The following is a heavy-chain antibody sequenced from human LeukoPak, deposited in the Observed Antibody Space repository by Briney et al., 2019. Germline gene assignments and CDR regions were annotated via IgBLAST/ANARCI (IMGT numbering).Heavy chain of an antibody. D-gene: IGHD6-19*01. Sequence: GGSLRLSCAASGFTFSSYAMSWVRQAPGKGLEWVSTISNSDGSTYYADSVKGRFTISRDNSENTLYLQMNSLKTEDTAVYYCTTDRAAVAGNFDYWGQGTLVTVSS. CDR2: ISNSDGST. CDR3: TTDRAAVAGNFDY. CDR1: GFTFSSYA. J-gene: IGHJ4*02. V-gene: IGHV3-23*01.